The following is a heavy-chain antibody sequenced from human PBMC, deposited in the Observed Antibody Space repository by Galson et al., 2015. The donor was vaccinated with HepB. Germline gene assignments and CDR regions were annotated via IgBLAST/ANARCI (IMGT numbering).Heavy chain of an antibody. CDR1: GFTFSDYC. Sequence: SLRLSCAASGFTFSDYCMSWIRQAPGKGLEWVSHITSGSSYTNYADSVKGRFTISRDNAKNSLYLQMNSLRAEDTAVYYCARDGDGDPSSVHYFDYWGQGTLLTVSS. CDR3: ARDGDGDPSSVHYFDY. CDR2: ITSGSSYT. D-gene: IGHD3-10*01. J-gene: IGHJ4*02. V-gene: IGHV3-11*06.